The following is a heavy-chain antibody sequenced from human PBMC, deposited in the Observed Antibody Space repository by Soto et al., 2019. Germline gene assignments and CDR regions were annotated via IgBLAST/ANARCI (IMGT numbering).Heavy chain of an antibody. CDR2: IYYSGST. CDR1: GGSISSSSYY. Sequence: QLQLQESGPGLVKPSETLSLTCTVSGGSISSSSYYWGWIRQPPGKGLEWIGSIYYSGSTYYNPSLKSRVTISVDTSKNQFSLKLSSVTAADTAVYYCARHRLDGSGSYFPAFDIWGQGTMVTVSS. D-gene: IGHD3-10*01. V-gene: IGHV4-39*01. J-gene: IGHJ3*02. CDR3: ARHRLDGSGSYFPAFDI.